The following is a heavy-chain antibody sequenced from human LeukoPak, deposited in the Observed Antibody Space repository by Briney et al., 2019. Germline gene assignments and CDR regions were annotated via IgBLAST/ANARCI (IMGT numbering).Heavy chain of an antibody. Sequence: SETLSLTCTVSVGFFRGYYWSWLRQPPGKGLAGIGEINHSGSTNYNPSRKSRVTISVDTSKIQFSLKLSSVTAAATAVYYCARAFSYYCDSSGPFDYWGQGTLVTVSS. V-gene: IGHV4-34*01. CDR1: VGFFRGYY. J-gene: IGHJ4*02. D-gene: IGHD3-22*01. CDR2: INHSGST. CDR3: ARAFSYYCDSSGPFDY.